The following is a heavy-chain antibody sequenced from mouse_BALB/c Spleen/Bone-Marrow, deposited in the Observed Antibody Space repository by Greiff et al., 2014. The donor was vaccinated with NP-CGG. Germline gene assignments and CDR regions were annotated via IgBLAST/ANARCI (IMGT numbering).Heavy chain of an antibody. D-gene: IGHD2-4*01. Sequence: VQLQESGAELVKPGASVKLSCKTSGYTFTSYWIQWVKQRPGQGLGWIGEIFPGTGTTYYNEKFKDKATLTIDTSSSTAYMQRSSLTSEDSAVYCCARKGISTVIATAYYFDYWGQGSTLTVSS. CDR3: ARKGISTVIATAYYFDY. J-gene: IGHJ2*01. CDR2: IFPGTGTT. CDR1: GYTFTSYW. V-gene: IGHV1S132*01.